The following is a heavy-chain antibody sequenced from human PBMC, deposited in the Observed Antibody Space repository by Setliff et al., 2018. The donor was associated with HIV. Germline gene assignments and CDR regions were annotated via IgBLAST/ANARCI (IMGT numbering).Heavy chain of an antibody. D-gene: IGHD2-2*01. J-gene: IGHJ5*02. CDR3: ARWSCGRATCYDSPYNWFEP. V-gene: IGHV1-18*01. CDR2: VSPYNGHT. Sequence: ASVKVSCKASGYIFTNFGVGWVRQAPGQGLEWMGWVSPYNGHTNYEQKFQGRVTMSTDTSTSTIYMELTSLRSDDTAIYYCARWSCGRATCYDSPYNWFEPWGQGTLVTVSS. CDR1: GYIFTNFG.